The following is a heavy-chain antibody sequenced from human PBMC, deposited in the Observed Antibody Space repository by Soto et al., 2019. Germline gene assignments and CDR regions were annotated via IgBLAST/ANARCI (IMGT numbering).Heavy chain of an antibody. Sequence: QVQLQQWGAGLLKPSETLSLTCAVYGGSFSGYYWSWIRQPPGKGLEWIGEINHSGSTNYNPSLKSRVTISVDTSKNQFSLKLSSVTAADTAVYYCARGMGTVTPGDEPPNFDYWGQGTLVTVSS. CDR2: INHSGST. V-gene: IGHV4-34*01. CDR3: ARGMGTVTPGDEPPNFDY. CDR1: GGSFSGYY. J-gene: IGHJ4*02. D-gene: IGHD4-17*01.